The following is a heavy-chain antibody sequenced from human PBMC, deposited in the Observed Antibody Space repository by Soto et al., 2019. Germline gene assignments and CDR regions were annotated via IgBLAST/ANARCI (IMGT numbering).Heavy chain of an antibody. CDR3: ARQNMITMVRGVSSSFDP. V-gene: IGHV4-39*01. CDR1: GGSIRSSVCY. Sequence: SETPCPPCPVSGGSIRSSVCYWGWVRQPPGKGLEWIGSIYYSGSTYYNPSLKSRVTISVDTSKNQFSLKLSSVTAADTAVYYCARQNMITMVRGVSSSFDPWGQGTLVTVSS. J-gene: IGHJ5*02. D-gene: IGHD3-10*01. CDR2: IYYSGST.